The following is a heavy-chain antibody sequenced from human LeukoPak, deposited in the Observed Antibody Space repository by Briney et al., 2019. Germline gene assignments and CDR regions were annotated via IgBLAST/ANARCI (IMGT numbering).Heavy chain of an antibody. D-gene: IGHD2-8*01. Sequence: GGSLRLSCAACGFTFCSYWMHWVRQAPGKGLLWVSRINSDGSSTGYADSVRGRFTISRDNAKNTLYLQMNSLSAEDTAVYYRGSAKVLMGLYYFDYWGQGTLVTVSS. J-gene: IGHJ4*02. CDR2: INSDGSST. CDR1: GFTFCSYW. CDR3: GSAKVLMGLYYFDY. V-gene: IGHV3-74*01.